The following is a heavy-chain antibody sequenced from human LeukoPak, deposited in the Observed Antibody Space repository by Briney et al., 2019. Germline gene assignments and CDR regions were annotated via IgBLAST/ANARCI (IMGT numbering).Heavy chain of an antibody. CDR3: ARVVDHDYGDYYLDY. V-gene: IGHV3-53*01. J-gene: IGHJ4*02. CDR2: IYSGGST. D-gene: IGHD4-17*01. Sequence: GGSLRLSCAASGFTFSSYWMSWVRQAPRKGLECISVIYSGGSTDYADSVKGRLTISRDNSKNTLYLQMNSLRAEDTAVYYCARVVDHDYGDYYLDYWGQGTLVTVSS. CDR1: GFTFSSYW.